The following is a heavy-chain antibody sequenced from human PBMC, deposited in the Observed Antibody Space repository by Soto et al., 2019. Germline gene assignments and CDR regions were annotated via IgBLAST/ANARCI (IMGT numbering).Heavy chain of an antibody. J-gene: IGHJ5*02. CDR2: IYPGDSDT. CDR1: GYSFTSYW. V-gene: IGHV5-51*01. CDR3: ARSGPRRITIFGVVSAFDP. Sequence: GESLKISCKGSGYSFTSYWIGWVRQMPGKGLEWMGIIYPGDSDTRYSPSFQGQVTISADRSISTAYLQWSSLKASDTAMYYCARSGPRRITIFGVVSAFDPWGQGTLVTVSS. D-gene: IGHD3-3*01.